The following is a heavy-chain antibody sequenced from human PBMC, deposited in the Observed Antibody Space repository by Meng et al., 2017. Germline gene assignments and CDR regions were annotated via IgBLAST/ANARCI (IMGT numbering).Heavy chain of an antibody. CDR2: ISSSSSYI. Sequence: GESLKISCAASGFTFSSYSMNWVRQAPGKGLEWVSSISSSSSYIYYADSVKGRFTISRDNAKNSLYLQMNSLRAEDTAVYCCARDRNLWSGELLPIYYYGMDVWGQGTTVTVSS. CDR1: GFTFSSYS. CDR3: ARDRNLWSGELLPIYYYGMDV. V-gene: IGHV3-21*01. J-gene: IGHJ6*02. D-gene: IGHD3-10*01.